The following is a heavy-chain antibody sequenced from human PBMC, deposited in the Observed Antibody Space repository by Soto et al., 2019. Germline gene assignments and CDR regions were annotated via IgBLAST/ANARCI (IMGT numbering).Heavy chain of an antibody. CDR1: GCSISSSRYY. CDR2: IYYSGST. V-gene: IGHV4-39*01. D-gene: IGHD2-15*01. CDR3: ARQVGYCSGGTCYSWNYYYYGMDV. Sequence: AETRARTGSGSGCSISSSRYYWGWIRQPPGKGLEWIGNIYYSGSTYYNPSLKSRVTISVDTSKNQFSLKLSSVTAADTAVYYCARQVGYCSGGTCYSWNYYYYGMDVWGQGTTVTVSS. J-gene: IGHJ6*02.